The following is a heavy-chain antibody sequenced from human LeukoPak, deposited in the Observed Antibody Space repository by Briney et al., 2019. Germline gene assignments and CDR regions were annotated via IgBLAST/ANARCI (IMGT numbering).Heavy chain of an antibody. CDR1: GFTFSNAW. CDR2: IKSKTDGGTT. Sequence: GGSLRLSCAASGFTFSNAWMSWVRQAPGKGLEWVGRIKSKTDGGTTDYAAPVKGRFTISRDDSKNTLYLQMNSLKTEDTAVYYCTHYYYDSSGYYPTVPLGYWGQGTLVTVSS. J-gene: IGHJ4*02. CDR3: THYYYDSSGYYPTVPLGY. D-gene: IGHD3-22*01. V-gene: IGHV3-15*01.